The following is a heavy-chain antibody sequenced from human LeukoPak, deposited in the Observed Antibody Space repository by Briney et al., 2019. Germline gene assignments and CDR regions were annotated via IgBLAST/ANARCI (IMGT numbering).Heavy chain of an antibody. J-gene: IGHJ6*03. V-gene: IGHV3-23*01. Sequence: GGSLRLSCAASGFTFSGYAMSWVRQAPGKGLEWVSAISGSGGSTYYADSVKGRFTISRDNSKNTLYLQMNSLRAEDTAVYYCAATPGYYYHYMDVWGKGTTVTVSS. CDR1: GFTFSGYA. CDR3: AATPGYYYHYMDV. CDR2: ISGSGGST.